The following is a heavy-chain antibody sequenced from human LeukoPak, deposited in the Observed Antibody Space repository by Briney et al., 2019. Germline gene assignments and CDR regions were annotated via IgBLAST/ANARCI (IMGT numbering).Heavy chain of an antibody. V-gene: IGHV1-2*02. Sequence: VASVKVSCKASGYTFTDYYMCWVRQAPGQGLEWMGWINPNSGGTNYAQKFQGRVTMTRDTSLSTAYMELSSLRSDDTAVYYCAKGRRAEIGVNYFDYWGQGTLVTVSS. CDR2: INPNSGGT. D-gene: IGHD5-24*01. CDR1: GYTFTDYY. CDR3: AKGRRAEIGVNYFDY. J-gene: IGHJ4*02.